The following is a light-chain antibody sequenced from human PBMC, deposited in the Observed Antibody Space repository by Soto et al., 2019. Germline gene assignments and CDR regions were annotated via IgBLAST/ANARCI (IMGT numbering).Light chain of an antibody. Sequence: QSVLTQPPSASGTPGQRVTISCSGSSSNIGSSTVKWYQQLPGTAPKLLIYSNNQRPSGVPDPLSGSKSGTSASLASSGLQSEDEADYYCAAWDDSLDGHVVFGGGTKLTVL. CDR3: AAWDDSLDGHVV. CDR1: SSNIGSST. CDR2: SNN. V-gene: IGLV1-44*01. J-gene: IGLJ2*01.